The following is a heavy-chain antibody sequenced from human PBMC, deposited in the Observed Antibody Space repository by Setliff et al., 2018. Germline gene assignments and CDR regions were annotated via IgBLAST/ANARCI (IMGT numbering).Heavy chain of an antibody. Sequence: SETLSLTCAVPGASINSLSWWSWVRQSPGKGLEWIGEIYHDGNTKFNPSVHYNPSLKSRVTISIDKSKNQFSLKLTSVTAADTTVYYCAKGGGRYHSASWGQGTRVTSPQ. CDR1: GASINSLSW. CDR2: IYHDGNT. D-gene: IGHD1-26*01. CDR3: AKGGGRYHSAS. V-gene: IGHV4-4*02. J-gene: IGHJ4*02.